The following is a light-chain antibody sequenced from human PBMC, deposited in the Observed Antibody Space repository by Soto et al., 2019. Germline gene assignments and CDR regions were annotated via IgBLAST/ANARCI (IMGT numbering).Light chain of an antibody. V-gene: IGKV1-9*01. CDR2: AAS. CDR3: QQLNSYPIT. J-gene: IGKJ5*01. CDR1: QGISSY. Sequence: DIQLTQSPSFLSASVGDRVTITCRASQGISSYLAWYQQKPGKAPKLLIYAASTLQSGVPSRFSSSGSGTEFTLTLSILQPEDFATYSCQQLNSYPITFGQGTRLEIK.